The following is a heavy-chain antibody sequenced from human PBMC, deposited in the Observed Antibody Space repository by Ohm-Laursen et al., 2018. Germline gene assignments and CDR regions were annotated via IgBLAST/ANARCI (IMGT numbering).Heavy chain of an antibody. D-gene: IGHD6-19*01. CDR2: ISAYNGNT. CDR1: GYTFTSYY. Sequence: ASVKVSCKASGYTFTSYYMHWVRQAPGQGLEWMGWISAYNGNTNYAQKLQGRVAMTTDTSTSTAYMELRSLRSDDTAVYYCARGSSGGWYYYYGMDVWGQGTTVTVSS. CDR3: ARGSSGGWYYYYGMDV. J-gene: IGHJ6*02. V-gene: IGHV1-18*04.